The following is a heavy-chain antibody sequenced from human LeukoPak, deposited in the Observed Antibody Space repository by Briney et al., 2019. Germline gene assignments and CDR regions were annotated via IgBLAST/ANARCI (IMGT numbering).Heavy chain of an antibody. V-gene: IGHV3-49*03. Sequence: GGSLRLSCTASGFTFGDYAMSWFRQAPGKGLEWVGFIRSKAYGGTTEYAASVKGRFTISRDDSKSIAYLQMNSLKTEDTAVYYCTRVVGGWYHDAFDIWGQGTMVTVSS. J-gene: IGHJ3*02. CDR3: TRVVGGWYHDAFDI. CDR1: GFTFGDYA. D-gene: IGHD6-19*01. CDR2: IRSKAYGGTT.